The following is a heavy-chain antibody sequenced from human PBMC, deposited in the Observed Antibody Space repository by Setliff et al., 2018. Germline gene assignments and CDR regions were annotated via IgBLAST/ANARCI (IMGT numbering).Heavy chain of an antibody. CDR2: TIPMFGST. V-gene: IGHV1-69*05. CDR3: AREGVDTRSSTDYRYYMDV. CDR1: GGTFSSYG. J-gene: IGHJ6*03. Sequence: SVKVSCQASGGTFSSYGISWVRQAPGQGLEWMGGTIPMFGSTKYAQKFQERVTIIKDESTSTAYMEVSSLRTEDTAVYYCAREGVDTRSSTDYRYYMDVWGKGTTVTVS. D-gene: IGHD5-18*01.